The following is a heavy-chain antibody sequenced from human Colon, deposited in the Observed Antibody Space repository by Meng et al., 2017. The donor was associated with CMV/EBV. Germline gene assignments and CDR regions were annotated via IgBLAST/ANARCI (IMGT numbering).Heavy chain of an antibody. CDR1: CYIFSSYD. Sequence: ASALVFCYPSCYIFSSYDFICLRHASGQGLVWMGWMNFNNGDTAYAQKLQGRVAMTRDVSTGTVYLELSSLTSEDTAIYYCARVRGCPRLRSAPLRTQPYYYEMDVWGQGTTVTVSS. D-gene: IGHD2-2*01. J-gene: IGHJ6*02. CDR3: ARVRGCPRLRSAPLRTQPYYYEMDV. V-gene: IGHV1-8*01. CDR2: MNFNNGDT.